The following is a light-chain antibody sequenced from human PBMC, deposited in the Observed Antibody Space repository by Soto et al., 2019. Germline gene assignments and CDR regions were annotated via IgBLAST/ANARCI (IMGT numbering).Light chain of an antibody. CDR3: SSYTSGSTWV. V-gene: IGLV2-14*01. Sequence: QSALTQPASVSGSPGQSITISCTGTSSDVGGYNYVSWYQQHPGKAPKLMIYEVSNRPSGVSNRFSGSKSCNTASLTISGVQAEDEADYYCSSYTSGSTWVFGGGTKLTVL. J-gene: IGLJ3*02. CDR2: EVS. CDR1: SSDVGGYNY.